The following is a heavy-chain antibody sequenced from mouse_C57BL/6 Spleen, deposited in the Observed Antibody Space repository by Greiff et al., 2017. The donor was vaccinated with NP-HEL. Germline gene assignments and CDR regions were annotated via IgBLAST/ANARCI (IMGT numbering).Heavy chain of an antibody. CDR1: GYTFTDYE. CDR2: IDPETGGT. CDR3: TRRRETAQATWGYFDY. Sequence: QVQLKQSGAELVRPGASVTLSCKASGYTFTDYEMHWVKQTPVHGLEWIGAIDPETGGTAYNQKFKGKAILTADKSSSTAYMELRSLTSEDSAVYYCTRRRETAQATWGYFDYWGQGTTLTVSS. V-gene: IGHV1-15*01. J-gene: IGHJ2*01. D-gene: IGHD3-2*02.